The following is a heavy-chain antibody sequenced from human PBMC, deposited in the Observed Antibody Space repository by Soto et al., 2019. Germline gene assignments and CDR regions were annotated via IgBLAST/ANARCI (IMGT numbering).Heavy chain of an antibody. V-gene: IGHV3-15*01. CDR1: GFSFTDVW. D-gene: IGHD3-10*01. CDR3: TDLLRGVGAFDI. Sequence: EMQLVQSGGGLVKPGGSLRLSCAASGFSFTDVWMSWVRQAPGKGLEWVARVKDKTDGETTDYAAPVEGRFTISRDDSKNTLYLQMNSLETEDTAVYYCTDLLRGVGAFDIWGQGTMVTVSS. J-gene: IGHJ3*02. CDR2: VKDKTDGETT.